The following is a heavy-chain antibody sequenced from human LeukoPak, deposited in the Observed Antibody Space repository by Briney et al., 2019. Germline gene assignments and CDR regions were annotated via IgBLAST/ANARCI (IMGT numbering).Heavy chain of an antibody. D-gene: IGHD4-11*01. Sequence: ASVKVSCKASGYTFTAYAMIWVRQAPGQGLEWMGWINTNTGNPTYAQGLTGRFVFSLDTSVSTAYLQISSLKAEDTAMYYCAREVRAFDYWSQGTLVTVSS. CDR2: INTNTGNP. V-gene: IGHV7-4-1*02. J-gene: IGHJ4*02. CDR3: AREVRAFDY. CDR1: GYTFTAYA.